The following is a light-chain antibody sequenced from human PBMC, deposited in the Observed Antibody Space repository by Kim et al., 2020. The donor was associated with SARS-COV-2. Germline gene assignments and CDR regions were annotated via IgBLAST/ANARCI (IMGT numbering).Light chain of an antibody. J-gene: IGKJ5*01. CDR1: QDISNY. Sequence: EIQMTQSPPSLPASIGDTVTITCQASQDISNYLNWYQQKPGIAPRALIFDASNLETGVPSRFSGSGSGTNFTLRITSLQPEDIATYYCKQYHNLPITFGQGTRLEI. CDR3: KQYHNLPIT. V-gene: IGKV1-33*01. CDR2: DAS.